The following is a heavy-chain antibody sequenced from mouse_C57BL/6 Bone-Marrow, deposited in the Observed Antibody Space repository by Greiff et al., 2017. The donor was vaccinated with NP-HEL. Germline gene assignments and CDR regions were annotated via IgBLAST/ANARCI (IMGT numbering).Heavy chain of an antibody. D-gene: IGHD2-3*01. Sequence: QVQLQQSGAELVRPGTSVKMSCKASGYTFTNYWIGWAKQRPGHGLEWIGDIYPGGGYTNYNEKFKGKATLTADKSSSTVYMQFSSLTSEDSAIYYCARFDGYVFDYWGQGTTLTVSS. CDR1: GYTFTNYW. CDR2: IYPGGGYT. CDR3: ARFDGYVFDY. V-gene: IGHV1-63*01. J-gene: IGHJ2*01.